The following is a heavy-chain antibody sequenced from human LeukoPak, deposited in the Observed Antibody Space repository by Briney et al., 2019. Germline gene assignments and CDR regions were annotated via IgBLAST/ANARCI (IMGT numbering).Heavy chain of an antibody. CDR1: GFTFVSYA. J-gene: IGHJ4*02. CDR2: INGGGDTT. V-gene: IGHV3-23*01. Sequence: GGSLRLSCAASGFTFVSYAMTWVRQAPGKGLEWVSAINGGGDTTYYADSVKGRFTISRDKPKSTMYLQMNSLRAEDTALYYCAKALDTYGYMRFDFWGQGTLVTVSS. D-gene: IGHD5-18*01. CDR3: AKALDTYGYMRFDF.